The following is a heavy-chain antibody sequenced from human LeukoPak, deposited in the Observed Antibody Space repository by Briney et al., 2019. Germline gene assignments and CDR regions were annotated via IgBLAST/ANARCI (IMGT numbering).Heavy chain of an antibody. V-gene: IGHV4-34*01. D-gene: IGHD4-23*01. Sequence: SETLSLTCAVYGGSFSGYYWSWIRQPPGKGLEWIGEINHSGSTNYNPSLKSRVTISVDTSENQFSLKLSSVTAADTAVYYCARELGDYGGNYFDYWGQGTLVTVSS. CDR3: ARELGDYGGNYFDY. CDR2: INHSGST. CDR1: GGSFSGYY. J-gene: IGHJ4*02.